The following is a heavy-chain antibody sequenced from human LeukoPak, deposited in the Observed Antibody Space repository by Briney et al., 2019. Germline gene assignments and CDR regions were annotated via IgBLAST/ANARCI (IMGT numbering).Heavy chain of an antibody. J-gene: IGHJ3*02. CDR1: GGSIVSHY. CDR2: IYTSGST. CDR3: ARDLEYSTSFGAFDI. D-gene: IGHD6-6*01. Sequence: PSETLSLTCTVSGGSIVSHYWNWIRQPAGKGLEWIGRIYTSGSTNYNPSLKSRVTMPVDTSKNQFSLKLSSVTAADTAVYYCARDLEYSTSFGAFDIWGQGTMVTVSS. V-gene: IGHV4-4*07.